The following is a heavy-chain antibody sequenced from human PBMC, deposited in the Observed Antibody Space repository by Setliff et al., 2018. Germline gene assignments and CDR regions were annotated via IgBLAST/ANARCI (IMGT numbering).Heavy chain of an antibody. D-gene: IGHD6-19*01. J-gene: IGHJ4*02. CDR1: GYTFTSHY. V-gene: IGHV1-18*04. CDR2: ISAYNGNT. CDR3: AAGSSGWYLNY. Sequence: ASVKVSCKASGYTFTSHYMHWVRQAPGQGLEWMGWISAYNGNTNYAQKLQGRVTMTTDTSTSTAYMELSSLRSEDTAVYYCAAGSSGWYLNYWGQGTLVTVSS.